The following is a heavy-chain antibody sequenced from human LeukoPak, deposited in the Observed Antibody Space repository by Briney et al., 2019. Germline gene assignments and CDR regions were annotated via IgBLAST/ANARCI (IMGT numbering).Heavy chain of an antibody. D-gene: IGHD6-6*01. Sequence: GGSLRLSCAASGFTFDDYAMHWVRQAPGKGLEWVSGISWNSGSIGYADSVKGRFTISRDNAKNSLYLQMNRLRAEDTALYYCAKVSSSRYYYYGMDVWGQGTTVTVSS. V-gene: IGHV3-9*01. J-gene: IGHJ6*02. CDR1: GFTFDDYA. CDR3: AKVSSSRYYYYGMDV. CDR2: ISWNSGSI.